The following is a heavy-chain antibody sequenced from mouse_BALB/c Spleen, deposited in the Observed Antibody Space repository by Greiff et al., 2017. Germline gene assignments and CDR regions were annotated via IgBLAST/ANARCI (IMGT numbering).Heavy chain of an antibody. J-gene: IGHJ3*01. CDR3: ASGDYGSFAY. D-gene: IGHD2-4*01. CDR1: GFNIKDYY. V-gene: IGHV14-1*02. CDR2: IDPENGNT. Sequence: EVKLVESGAELVRPGALVKLSCKASGFNIKDYYMHWVKQRPEQGLEWIGWIDPENGNTIYDPKFQGKASITADTSSNTAYLQLSSLTSEDTAVYFCASGDYGSFAYWGQGTLVTVSA.